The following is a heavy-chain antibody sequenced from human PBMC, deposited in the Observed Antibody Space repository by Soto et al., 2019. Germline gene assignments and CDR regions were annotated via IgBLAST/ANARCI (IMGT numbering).Heavy chain of an antibody. CDR2: ISAYNGNT. CDR3: AAFQGDIVVVPAAKAVWFDP. CDR1: GYTFTSYG. J-gene: IGHJ5*02. V-gene: IGHV1-18*01. Sequence: QVQLVQSGAEVKKPGVSVKVSCKASGYTFTSYGISWVRQAPGQGLEWMGWISAYNGNTNYAQKLQGRVTMTTDTSTSTAYMELRSLRSDDTAVYYCAAFQGDIVVVPAAKAVWFDPWGQGTLVTVSS. D-gene: IGHD2-2*01.